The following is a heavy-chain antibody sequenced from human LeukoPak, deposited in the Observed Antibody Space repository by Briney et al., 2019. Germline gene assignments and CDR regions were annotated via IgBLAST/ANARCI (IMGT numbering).Heavy chain of an antibody. CDR2: ISYDGRNK. CDR1: GFTFSSYA. CDR3: ARDPGFGSWYGDY. D-gene: IGHD6-13*01. J-gene: IGHJ4*02. V-gene: IGHV3-30*04. Sequence: PGGSLRLSCAASGFTFSSYALHWVRQAPGKGLEWVAVISYDGRNKYYANSVKGRFTISRDNSKNTLYLLMNSLRAEDTAVYYCARDPGFGSWYGDYWGQGTLVTVSS.